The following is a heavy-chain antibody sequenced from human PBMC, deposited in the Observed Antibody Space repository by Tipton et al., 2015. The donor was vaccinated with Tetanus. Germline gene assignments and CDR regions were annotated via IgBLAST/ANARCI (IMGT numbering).Heavy chain of an antibody. CDR1: GFTFSSYA. D-gene: IGHD1-7*01. J-gene: IGHJ6*02. V-gene: IGHV3-23*01. CDR3: ARDLPASGITGTIHHYYYYYGMDV. CDR2: ISGSGGST. Sequence: SLRLSCAASGFTFSSYAMSWVRQAPGKGLEWVSAISGSGGSTYYADSVKGRFTISRDNSKNTLYLQMNSLRAEDTAVYYCARDLPASGITGTIHHYYYYYGMDVWGQGTTVTVSS.